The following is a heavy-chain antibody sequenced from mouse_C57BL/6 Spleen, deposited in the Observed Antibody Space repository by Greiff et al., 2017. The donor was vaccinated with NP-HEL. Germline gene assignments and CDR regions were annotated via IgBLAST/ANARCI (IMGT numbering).Heavy chain of an antibody. J-gene: IGHJ1*03. CDR3: ARGQLRFWYFDV. V-gene: IGHV1-18*01. D-gene: IGHD1-1*01. CDR2: INPNNGGT. CDR1: GYTFTDYN. Sequence: SGYTFTDYNMDWVKQSHGKSLEWIGDINPNNGGTIYNQKFKGKATLTVDKSSSTAYMELRSLTSEDTAVYYCARGQLRFWYFDVWGTGTTVTVSS.